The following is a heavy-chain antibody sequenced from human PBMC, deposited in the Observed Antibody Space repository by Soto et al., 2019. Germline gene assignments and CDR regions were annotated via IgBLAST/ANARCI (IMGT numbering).Heavy chain of an antibody. CDR1: GYSISSGGYY. V-gene: IGHV4-39*01. J-gene: IGHJ4*02. Sequence: PXGTLSLTCSVSGYSISSGGYYWAWIRQPPGKGLEWIGTLDYSGYSYYNPSLKSRVIISVDTSKNQFSLRLSSVTAADTALYYCASLHSAYAFDLDYWGQGALVTVSS. D-gene: IGHD5-12*01. CDR3: ASLHSAYAFDLDY. CDR2: LDYSGYS.